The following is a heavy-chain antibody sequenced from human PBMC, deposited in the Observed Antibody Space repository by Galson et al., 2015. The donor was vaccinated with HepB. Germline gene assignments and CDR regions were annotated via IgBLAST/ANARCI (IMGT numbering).Heavy chain of an antibody. CDR1: GGTFSSYA. D-gene: IGHD3-22*01. J-gene: IGHJ3*02. V-gene: IGHV1-69*13. CDR2: IIPIFGTA. CDR3: ASYTYYYDSSGYAFDI. Sequence: SVKVSCKASGGTFSSYAISWVRQAPGQGLEWMGGIIPIFGTANYAQKFQGRVTITADESTSTAYMELSSLRSEDTAVYYCASYTYYYDSSGYAFDIWGQGTMVTVSS.